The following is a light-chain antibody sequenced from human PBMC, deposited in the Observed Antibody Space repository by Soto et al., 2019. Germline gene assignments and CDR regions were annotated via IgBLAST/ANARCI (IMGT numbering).Light chain of an antibody. J-gene: IGKJ5*01. V-gene: IGKV3-20*01. CDR3: QQYGSSPQT. CDR2: GAS. Sequence: EIVLTQSPGTLSLSPGERATLSCRASQSVSSSYLAWYQQKPGQAPRLLIYGASTRATGIPSRFSGSGSGTDFTLTISRLEPEDVAVYYCQQYGSSPQTFGQGTRLE. CDR1: QSVSSSY.